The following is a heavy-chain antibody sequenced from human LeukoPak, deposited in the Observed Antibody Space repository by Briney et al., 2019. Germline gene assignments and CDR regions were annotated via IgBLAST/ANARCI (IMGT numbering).Heavy chain of an antibody. V-gene: IGHV1-8*03. D-gene: IGHD6-19*01. Sequence: ASVKVSCKASGYTFTSYDINWVRQATGQGLEWMGWMNPNSGNTGYAQKFQGRVTIIRNTSISTAYMELSSLRSEDTAVYYCARFHSGWYYFDYWGQGSLVTVSS. J-gene: IGHJ4*02. CDR3: ARFHSGWYYFDY. CDR1: GYTFTSYD. CDR2: MNPNSGNT.